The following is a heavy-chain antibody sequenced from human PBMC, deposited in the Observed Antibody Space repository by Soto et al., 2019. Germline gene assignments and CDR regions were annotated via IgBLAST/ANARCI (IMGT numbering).Heavy chain of an antibody. CDR2: ISSSSSYI. D-gene: IGHD2-2*01. Sequence: GGSLRLSCAASGFTFSSYSMNWVRQAPGEGLEWVSSISSSSSYIYYADSVKGRFTISRDNAKNSLYLQMNSLRAEDTAVYYCARDRPAAICCYYGMDVWGQGTTVTVSS. J-gene: IGHJ6*02. CDR3: ARDRPAAICCYYGMDV. V-gene: IGHV3-21*01. CDR1: GFTFSSYS.